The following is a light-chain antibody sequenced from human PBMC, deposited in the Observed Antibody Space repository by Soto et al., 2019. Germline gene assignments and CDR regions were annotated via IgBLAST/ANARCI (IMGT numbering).Light chain of an antibody. Sequence: EIVLTQTPLSSPVTLGQPASISCRSSQSHIHTDGNTYLTWLQQRPGQPPRPLIYQISSRFSGVPDRFSGSGAETDVTLTISRVEAEDVGVYYCMHATQYPHTFGQGTKVEIK. CDR2: QIS. V-gene: IGKV2-24*01. J-gene: IGKJ1*01. CDR1: QSHIHTDGNTY. CDR3: MHATQYPHT.